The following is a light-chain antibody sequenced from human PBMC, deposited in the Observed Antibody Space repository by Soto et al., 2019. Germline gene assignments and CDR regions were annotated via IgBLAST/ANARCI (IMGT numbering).Light chain of an antibody. Sequence: QSLRPQPTSVSGSPVHSIAIPCTGNGNDIGAYDYVSWYQQHPGKAPRLLIHGVRNRPPGISSRFSGFKSGITASLTISGLQAEEEADYYCSSFTTSRLYVFGPGTKVTVL. J-gene: IGLJ1*01. CDR1: GNDIGAYDY. CDR2: GVR. V-gene: IGLV2-14*01. CDR3: SSFTTSRLYV.